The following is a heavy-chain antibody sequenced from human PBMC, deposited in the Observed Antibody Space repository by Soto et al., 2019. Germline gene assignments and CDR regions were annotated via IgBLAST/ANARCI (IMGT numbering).Heavy chain of an antibody. CDR3: AADGYYYGSGGPNWFDP. V-gene: IGHV1-58*01. Sequence: ASVKVSFKASGFTFTSSAVQWVRQARGQRLEWIGWIVVGSGNTNYAQKFQERVTITRDMSTSTAYMELSSLRSEDTAVYYCAADGYYYGSGGPNWFDPWGQGTLVTVSS. CDR2: IVVGSGNT. CDR1: GFTFTSSA. J-gene: IGHJ5*02. D-gene: IGHD3-10*01.